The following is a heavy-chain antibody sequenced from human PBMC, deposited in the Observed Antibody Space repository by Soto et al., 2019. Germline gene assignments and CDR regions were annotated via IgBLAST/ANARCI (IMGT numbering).Heavy chain of an antibody. J-gene: IGHJ5*02. Sequence: ASVKVSCKASGYTFSSYVMHWLRQTPGQRLEWMGWVNADNGNTKYSQKFQDRVTITRDTSASTAYMELSSLGSEDTAVYYCARDRGRGWNYVDNWFDLWGQGTLVTVSS. CDR3: ARDRGRGWNYVDNWFDL. CDR2: VNADNGNT. V-gene: IGHV1-3*01. CDR1: GYTFSSYV. D-gene: IGHD1-7*01.